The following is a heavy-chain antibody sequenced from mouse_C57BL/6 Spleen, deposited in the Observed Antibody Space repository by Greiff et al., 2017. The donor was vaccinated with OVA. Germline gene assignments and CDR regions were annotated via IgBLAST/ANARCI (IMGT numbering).Heavy chain of an antibody. J-gene: IGHJ2*01. CDR3: ASPPYYSNYFDY. D-gene: IGHD2-5*01. CDR1: GYTFTDYY. CDR2: INPNNGGT. Sequence: VQLQQSGPELVKPGASVKISCKASGYTFTDYYMNWVKQSHGKSLEWIGDINPNNGGTSYNQKFKGKATLTVDKSSSTAYMELRSLTSEDSAVYYCASPPYYSNYFDYWGQGTTLTVSS. V-gene: IGHV1-26*01.